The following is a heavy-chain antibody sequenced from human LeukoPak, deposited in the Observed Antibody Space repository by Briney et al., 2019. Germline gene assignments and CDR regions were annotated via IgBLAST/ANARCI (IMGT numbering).Heavy chain of an antibody. Sequence: GGSLRLSCAASGFTFSSYSMNWVRQAPGKGLEWISSISSSSSYIYYADSVKGRFTISRDNAENSLYLQMNSLRAEDTAVYYCAKVVDTAMAPIDYWGQGTLVTVSS. CDR3: AKVVDTAMAPIDY. D-gene: IGHD5-18*01. CDR1: GFTFSSYS. J-gene: IGHJ4*02. V-gene: IGHV3-21*04. CDR2: ISSSSSYI.